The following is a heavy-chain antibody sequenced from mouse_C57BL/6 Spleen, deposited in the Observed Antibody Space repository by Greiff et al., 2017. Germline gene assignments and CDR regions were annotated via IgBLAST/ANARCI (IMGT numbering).Heavy chain of an antibody. V-gene: IGHV5-4*01. CDR2: ISDGGSYT. CDR3: ARDREWMDY. Sequence: EVQGVESGGGLVKPGGSLKLSCAASGFTFSSYAMSWVRQTPEKRLEWVATISDGGSYTYYPDNVKGRFTISRDNAKNNLYLQMSHLKSEDTAMYYCARDREWMDYWGQGNSVTVSS. J-gene: IGHJ4*01. CDR1: GFTFSSYA.